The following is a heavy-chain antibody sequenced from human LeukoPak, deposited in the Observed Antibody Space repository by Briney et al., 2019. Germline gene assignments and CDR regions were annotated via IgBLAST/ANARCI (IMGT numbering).Heavy chain of an antibody. D-gene: IGHD1-14*01. CDR3: ARDASPAFRGRNWFDP. CDR1: GGSISSYY. Sequence: SETLSLTYTVSGGSISSYYWSWIRQPPGKGLEWIGYIYYSGSTNYNPSLKSRVTISVDTSKNQFSLKLSSVTAADTAVYYCARDASPAFRGRNWFDPWGQGTLVTVSS. CDR2: IYYSGST. J-gene: IGHJ5*02. V-gene: IGHV4-59*01.